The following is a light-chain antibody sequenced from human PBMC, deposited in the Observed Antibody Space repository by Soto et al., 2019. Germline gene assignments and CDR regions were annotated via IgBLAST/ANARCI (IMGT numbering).Light chain of an antibody. J-gene: IGLJ3*02. Sequence: QSVLTQPPSASGTPGQRVTISCSGRCSNIGSNYVYWYQQLPGTAPKLLIFTNDQRTSGVPGRFSGSKSGTSASLAISGLRSEDEADYYCEVCDDSLRGWVCGGGTKLTVL. CDR3: EVCDDSLRGWV. CDR1: CSNIGSNY. V-gene: IGLV1-47*02. CDR2: TND.